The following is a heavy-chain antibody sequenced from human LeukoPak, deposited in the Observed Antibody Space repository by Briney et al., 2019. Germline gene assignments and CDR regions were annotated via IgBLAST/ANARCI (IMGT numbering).Heavy chain of an antibody. Sequence: GGSLRLSCAASGFKFDDYGMTWVRQAPGKGLEWVAVISYDGSNKYYADSVKGRFTISRDNSKNTLYLQMNSLRAEDTAVYYCARERTGQQLISRKDYYYMDVWGKGTTVTISS. V-gene: IGHV3-30*03. CDR3: ARERTGQQLISRKDYYYMDV. CDR1: GFKFDDYG. J-gene: IGHJ6*03. CDR2: ISYDGSNK. D-gene: IGHD6-13*01.